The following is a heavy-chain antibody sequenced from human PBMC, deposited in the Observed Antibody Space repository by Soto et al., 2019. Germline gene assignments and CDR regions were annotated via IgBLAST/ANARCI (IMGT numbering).Heavy chain of an antibody. D-gene: IGHD2-2*03. Sequence: ASVKVSCKASGYTFTGYYMHWVRQAPGQGLEWLGWINPNSGGTNYAQKFQGWVTMTRDTSISTAYMELSRLRPDDTAVFYCARGSRLGIVVVPAAPYMDVWGKGTTVTVSS. V-gene: IGHV1-2*04. CDR2: INPNSGGT. CDR3: ARGSRLGIVVVPAAPYMDV. J-gene: IGHJ6*03. CDR1: GYTFTGYY.